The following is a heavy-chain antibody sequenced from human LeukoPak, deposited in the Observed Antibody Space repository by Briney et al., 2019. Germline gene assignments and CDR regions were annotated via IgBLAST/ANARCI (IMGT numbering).Heavy chain of an antibody. J-gene: IGHJ5*02. Sequence: SETLSLTCAVYGGSFSGYYWSWIRQPPGKGLEWIGEINHSGSTNYNPSLKSRVTISVDTSKNQFSLKLSSVTAADTAVYYCARVSFLLTGTFNWFDPWGQGTLVTVSS. CDR3: ARVSFLLTGTFNWFDP. D-gene: IGHD1-7*01. CDR2: INHSGST. CDR1: GGSFSGYY. V-gene: IGHV4-34*01.